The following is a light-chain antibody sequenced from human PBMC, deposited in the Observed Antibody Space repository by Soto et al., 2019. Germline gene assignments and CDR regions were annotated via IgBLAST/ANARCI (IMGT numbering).Light chain of an antibody. Sequence: DIQITQSPSSLSASLGYRVTITCRSSQSISSYLNWYQQKPGKAPKLLIYAASNLQSGVPSRFSGSGFGTDFTLTISSLQPEDVATYYCQKYNSAPRTFGQGTRLEI. CDR1: QSISSY. CDR3: QKYNSAPRT. J-gene: IGKJ5*01. V-gene: IGKV1-39*01. CDR2: AAS.